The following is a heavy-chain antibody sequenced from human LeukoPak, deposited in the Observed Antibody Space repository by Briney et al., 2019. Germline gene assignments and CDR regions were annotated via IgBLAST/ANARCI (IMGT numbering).Heavy chain of an antibody. CDR1: GGSISSHY. CDR3: ARLDYGDYSLDY. Sequence: SETLSLTCTVSGGSISSHYWSWIRQPPGKGLKWIGDIYYSGSTNYNPSLESRVTISVDTSSNQFSLRLSSVTAADTAVYYCARLDYGDYSLDYWGQGTLVTVSS. V-gene: IGHV4-59*11. D-gene: IGHD4-17*01. CDR2: IYYSGST. J-gene: IGHJ4*02.